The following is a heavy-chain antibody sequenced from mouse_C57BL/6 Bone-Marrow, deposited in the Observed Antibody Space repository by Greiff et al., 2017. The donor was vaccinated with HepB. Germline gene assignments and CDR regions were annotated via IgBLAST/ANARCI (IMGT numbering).Heavy chain of an antibody. CDR2: ISNGGGST. Sequence: DVMLVESGGGLVQPGGSLKLSCAASGFTFSDYYMYWVRQTPEKRLEWVAYISNGGGSTYYPDTVKGRFTISRDNAKNTLYLQMSRLKSEDTAMYYCASPGWLLQGAMDYWGQGTSVTVSS. CDR1: GFTFSDYY. D-gene: IGHD2-3*01. J-gene: IGHJ4*01. V-gene: IGHV5-12*01. CDR3: ASPGWLLQGAMDY.